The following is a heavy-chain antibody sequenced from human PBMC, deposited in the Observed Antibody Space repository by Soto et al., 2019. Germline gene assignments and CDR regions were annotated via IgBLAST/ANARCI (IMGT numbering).Heavy chain of an antibody. CDR2: ISSSSSTI. J-gene: IGHJ4*02. Sequence: GGSLRLSCAASGFTFSSYSMNWVRQAPGKGLEWVSYISSSSSTIYYADSVKGRFTISRDNAKNSLYLQMNSLRDEDTAVYYCAREPSSIAARLPWDYWGQGTLVTVSS. CDR3: AREPSSIAARLPWDY. D-gene: IGHD6-6*01. CDR1: GFTFSSYS. V-gene: IGHV3-48*02.